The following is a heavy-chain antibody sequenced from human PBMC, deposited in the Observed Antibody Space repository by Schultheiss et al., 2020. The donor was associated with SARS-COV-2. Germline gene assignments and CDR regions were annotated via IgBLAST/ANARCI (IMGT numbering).Heavy chain of an antibody. CDR3: ARERMSYNGMDV. D-gene: IGHD3-16*01. CDR1: GFTFDDYA. J-gene: IGHJ6*02. V-gene: IGHV3-9*01. CDR2: ISWNSGSI. Sequence: SLKISCAASGFTFDDYAMHWVRQAPGKGLEWVSGISWNSGSIGYADSVKGRFTISRDNAKNSLDLQMNSLRAEDTAVYYCARERMSYNGMDVWGQGTTVTVSS.